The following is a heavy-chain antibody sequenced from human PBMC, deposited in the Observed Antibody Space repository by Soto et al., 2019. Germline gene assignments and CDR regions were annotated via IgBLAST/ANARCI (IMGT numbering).Heavy chain of an antibody. CDR1: YFTFSNHW. J-gene: IGHJ4*02. CDR2: INQGGSAK. CDR3: ARIYCSTTSCYIDY. V-gene: IGHV3-7*01. D-gene: IGHD2-2*02. Sequence: VGSLRLSCVASYFTFSNHWMSWVRQAPGKGLEWVANINQGGSAKYYLDSVKGRFTISRDNAKNSLDLQMNSLRAEDTAVYYCARIYCSTTSCYIDYWGQGTLVTVSS.